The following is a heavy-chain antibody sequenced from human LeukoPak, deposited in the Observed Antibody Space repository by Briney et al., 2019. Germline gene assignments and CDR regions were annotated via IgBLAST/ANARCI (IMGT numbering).Heavy chain of an antibody. Sequence: GGSLRLSCAASGFIFTSHSMNWVRQAPGKGLGWVSFIDSSSSSIHYADSVRGRFTISRDNAKNLLYLQMNSLRAEDTAEYFCARGNGPGSFIIDYWGQGTLVAASS. D-gene: IGHD3-10*01. J-gene: IGHJ4*02. CDR2: IDSSSSSI. V-gene: IGHV3-48*01. CDR3: ARGNGPGSFIIDY. CDR1: GFIFTSHS.